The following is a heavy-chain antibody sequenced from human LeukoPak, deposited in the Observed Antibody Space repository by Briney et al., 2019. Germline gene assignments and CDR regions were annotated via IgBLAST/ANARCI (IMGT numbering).Heavy chain of an antibody. CDR2: ISTNGGTT. CDR3: VKGGPTTNIAVAGAFDY. CDR1: GFTFSNYF. D-gene: IGHD6-19*01. J-gene: IGHJ4*02. Sequence: GGSLRLSCSVSGFTFSNYFMHWVRQAPGKGLEFVSAISTNGGTTYYADSVKGRFTISRDNSKNTLFLQMSSLRAEDTAVYYCVKGGPTTNIAVAGAFDYWGQGTLVTVSS. V-gene: IGHV3-64D*09.